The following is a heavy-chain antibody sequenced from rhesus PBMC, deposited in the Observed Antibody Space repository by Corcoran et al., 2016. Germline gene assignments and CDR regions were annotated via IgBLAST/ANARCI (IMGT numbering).Heavy chain of an antibody. J-gene: IGHJ4*01. V-gene: IGHV4-173*01. CDR2: VPGRGGST. CDR1: GGSISSNF. D-gene: IGHD6S26*01. CDR3: TLSFGSGWSPR. Sequence: QLQLQESGPGLVKPSETLSLTCAVSGGSISSNFWTWIRQPPGNGLEWIGRVPGRGGSTDYNPSLKSRVTISTDTSKNQFSLKLSSVTAADTAVYYCTLSFGSGWSPRWGQGVLVTVSS.